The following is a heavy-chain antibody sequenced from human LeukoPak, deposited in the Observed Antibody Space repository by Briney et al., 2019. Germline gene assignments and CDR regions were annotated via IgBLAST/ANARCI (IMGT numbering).Heavy chain of an antibody. Sequence: PGGSLRLSCAASGFTFSDYEMNWVRQAPGKGLEWVSSISRSGSTKYYADSVKGRFTISRDNAKNSLFLQMNSLRAEDTAVYYCARVLRYCSGGNCYSGGLGYMDVWGKGTTVTISS. J-gene: IGHJ6*03. CDR2: ISRSGSTK. D-gene: IGHD2-15*01. CDR3: ARVLRYCSGGNCYSGGLGYMDV. CDR1: GFTFSDYE. V-gene: IGHV3-48*03.